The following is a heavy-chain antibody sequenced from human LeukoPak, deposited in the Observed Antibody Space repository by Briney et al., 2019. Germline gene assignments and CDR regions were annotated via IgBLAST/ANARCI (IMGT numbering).Heavy chain of an antibody. CDR1: GGTFSSYA. Sequence: SVKVSCKASGGTFSSYAISWVRQAPGQGLGWMGGIIPIFGTANYAQKFQGGVTITADKSTSTAYMELSSLRSEDTAVYYCATQGQDDAFDIWGQGTMVTVSS. V-gene: IGHV1-69*06. CDR2: IIPIFGTA. CDR3: ATQGQDDAFDI. J-gene: IGHJ3*02.